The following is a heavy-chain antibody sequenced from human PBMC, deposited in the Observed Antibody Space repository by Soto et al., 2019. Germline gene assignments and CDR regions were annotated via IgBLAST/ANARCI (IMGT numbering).Heavy chain of an antibody. Sequence: QVQLQQWGAGLLKPSETLYLTCVVYGGSFSGYYWSWIRQPPGKGLEWFGEVNHSGGIDYNPSLKSRVTISVDTSENQFSLKLSSVTAADTAVYYCAGRNGYYSGIDYWGQGTLVTVSS. D-gene: IGHD3-22*01. V-gene: IGHV4-34*02. J-gene: IGHJ4*02. CDR2: VNHSGGI. CDR3: AGRNGYYSGIDY. CDR1: GGSFSGYY.